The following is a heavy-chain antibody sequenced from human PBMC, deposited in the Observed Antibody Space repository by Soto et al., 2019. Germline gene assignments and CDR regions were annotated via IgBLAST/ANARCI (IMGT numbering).Heavy chain of an antibody. Sequence: LRLSCAASGFTFDDYAMHWVRQAPGKGLEWVSGISWNSGSIGYADSVKGRFTISRDNAKNSLYLQMNSLRAEDTALYYCAEDILRGSGSYPVDYYYGMDVWGQGTTVTVSS. CDR1: GFTFDDYA. D-gene: IGHD3-10*01. J-gene: IGHJ6*02. V-gene: IGHV3-9*01. CDR2: ISWNSGSI. CDR3: AEDILRGSGSYPVDYYYGMDV.